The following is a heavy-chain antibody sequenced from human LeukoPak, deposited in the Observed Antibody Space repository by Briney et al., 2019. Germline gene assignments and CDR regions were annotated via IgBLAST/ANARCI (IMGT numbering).Heavy chain of an antibody. J-gene: IGHJ4*02. CDR3: AKGVSRGVDPTGLEY. CDR2: ISYDGSDR. D-gene: IGHD1-1*01. V-gene: IGHV3-30*18. Sequence: GKSLRLSCVASGFTFSSYGMHWVRQAPGKGPEWVAVISYDGSDRYYANFVKGRFTISRDNSKNTLFLQTNSMRPEDTAVYYCAKGVSRGVDPTGLEYWGQGTLVTVSS. CDR1: GFTFSSYG.